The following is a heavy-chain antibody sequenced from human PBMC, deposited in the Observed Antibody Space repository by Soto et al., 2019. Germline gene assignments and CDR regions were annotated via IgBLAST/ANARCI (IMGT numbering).Heavy chain of an antibody. CDR3: ARDSEPTYYYDSSGYFPPASLYYVDY. Sequence: ASVKISCKASGYTFTSYGISWVRQAPGQGLEWMGWISAYNGNTNYAQKLQGRVTMTTDTSTSTAYMELRSLRSDDTAVYYCARDSEPTYYYDSSGYFPPASLYYVDYWGQGTLVTVSS. D-gene: IGHD3-22*01. J-gene: IGHJ4*02. CDR1: GYTFTSYG. V-gene: IGHV1-18*04. CDR2: ISAYNGNT.